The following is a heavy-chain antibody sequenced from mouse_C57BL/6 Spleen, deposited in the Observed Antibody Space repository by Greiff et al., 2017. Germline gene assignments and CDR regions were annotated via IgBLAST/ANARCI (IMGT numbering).Heavy chain of an antibody. CDR1: GFTFSDYG. J-gene: IGHJ3*01. Sequence: EVKLVESGGGLVKPGGSLKLSCAASGFTFSDYGMHWVRQAPEKGLEWVAYISSGSSTIYYADTVKGRFTISRDNAKNTLFLQMTSLRSEDTAMYYCARGGYDPWFAYWGQGTLVTVSA. CDR3: ARGGYDPWFAY. CDR2: ISSGSSTI. V-gene: IGHV5-17*01. D-gene: IGHD2-2*01.